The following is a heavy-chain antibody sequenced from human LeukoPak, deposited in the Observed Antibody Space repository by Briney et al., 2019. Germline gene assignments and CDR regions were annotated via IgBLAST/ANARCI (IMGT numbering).Heavy chain of an antibody. Sequence: PGGSLRLSCAASGFTFGSYWMHWVRQGPGKGLEWIGSIYYSGSTYYNSSLKSRVTISVDTSKNQLSLKLSSVTAADTAVYYCARHLGGQQLVLRPFDSWGQGTLVTVSS. V-gene: IGHV4-39*01. D-gene: IGHD6-13*01. CDR1: GFTFGSYW. CDR2: IYYSGST. CDR3: ARHLGGQQLVLRPFDS. J-gene: IGHJ4*02.